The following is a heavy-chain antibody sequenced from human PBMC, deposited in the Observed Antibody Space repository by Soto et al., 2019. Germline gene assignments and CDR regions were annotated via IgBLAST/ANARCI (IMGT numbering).Heavy chain of an antibody. CDR2: IYSGGST. V-gene: IGHV3-53*01. J-gene: IGHJ3*02. D-gene: IGHD2-2*01. CDR3: AREFDRVPAAMSDGDAFDI. Sequence: GGSLRLSCAASGFTVSSNYMSWVRQAPGKGLEWVSVIYSGGSTYYADSVKGRFTISRDNSKNTLYLQMNSLRAEDTAVYYCAREFDRVPAAMSDGDAFDIWGQGTMVTVSS. CDR1: GFTVSSNY.